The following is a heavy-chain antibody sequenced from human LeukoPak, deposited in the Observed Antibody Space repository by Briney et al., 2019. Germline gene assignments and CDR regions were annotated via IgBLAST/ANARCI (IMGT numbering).Heavy chain of an antibody. D-gene: IGHD1-14*01. Sequence: PSETLSLTCAVYGGSFSGYYWSWIRQPPGEGLEWIGEINHSGSTNYNPSLKSRVTISVDTSKNQFSLKLSSVTAADTAVYYCARGARYTLTRYFDLWGRGTLVTVSS. J-gene: IGHJ2*01. CDR1: GGSFSGYY. CDR2: INHSGST. CDR3: ARGARYTLTRYFDL. V-gene: IGHV4-34*01.